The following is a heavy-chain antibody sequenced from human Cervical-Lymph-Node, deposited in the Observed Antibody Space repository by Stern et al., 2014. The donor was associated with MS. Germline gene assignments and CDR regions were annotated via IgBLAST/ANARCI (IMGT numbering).Heavy chain of an antibody. V-gene: IGHV5-51*01. Sequence: VQLGQSGPEVKRPGESLKISCQASGYTFTSYWIGWVRQMPGKGLEWIAIIFPGGSDIRYSPSFQGQVPISADKPSSTAFLQWNNRKASDTAIYYCARQRYFDYWGQGTLVTVSS. CDR1: GYTFTSYW. CDR2: IFPGGSDI. CDR3: ARQRYFDY. J-gene: IGHJ4*02.